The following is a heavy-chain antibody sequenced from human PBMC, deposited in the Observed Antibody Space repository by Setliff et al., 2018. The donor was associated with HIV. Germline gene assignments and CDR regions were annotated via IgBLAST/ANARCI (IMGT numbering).Heavy chain of an antibody. V-gene: IGHV4-61*09. D-gene: IGHD3-10*01. CDR3: ARQHGSGKYFGP. CDR1: GASISRGSYY. Sequence: PSETLSLTCTVSGASISRGSYYWSWIRQPAGKGLAWIGHIHTSGNTNNNPSLKGRVTISVDTSKNHYSLNLCSVTAADTAVYYCARQHGSGKYFGPWGQGTRVTVSS. J-gene: IGHJ5*02. CDR2: IHTSGNT.